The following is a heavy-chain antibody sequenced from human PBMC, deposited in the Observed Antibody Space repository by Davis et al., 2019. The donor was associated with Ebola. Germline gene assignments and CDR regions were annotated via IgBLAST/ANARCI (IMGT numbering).Heavy chain of an antibody. D-gene: IGHD3-3*01. Sequence: AASVKVSCKASGYTFTGYYMHWVRQAPGQGLEWMGWINPNSGGTNYAQKFQGWVTMTRDTSISTAYMELSRLRSDDTAVYYCAREGADVDFWSGYHGMDVWGQGTTVTVSS. CDR1: GYTFTGYY. J-gene: IGHJ6*02. CDR3: AREGADVDFWSGYHGMDV. V-gene: IGHV1-2*04. CDR2: INPNSGGT.